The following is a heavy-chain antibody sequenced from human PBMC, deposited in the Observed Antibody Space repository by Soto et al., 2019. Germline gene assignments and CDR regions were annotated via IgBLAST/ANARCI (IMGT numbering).Heavy chain of an antibody. V-gene: IGHV1-8*01. D-gene: IGHD4-17*01. CDR1: GYTFTSYD. CDR2: MNTNRGNT. J-gene: IGHJ4*02. CDR3: ARSLYGDNVDY. Sequence: QVQLVQSGAEVKKPGASVKVSCKASGYTFTSYDINWVRQATGQGLEGMGWMNTNRGNTGIAQKFRGRVTMTRNTAISTAYMELSSLRSEDTAVYYCARSLYGDNVDYWGQGTLVTVSS.